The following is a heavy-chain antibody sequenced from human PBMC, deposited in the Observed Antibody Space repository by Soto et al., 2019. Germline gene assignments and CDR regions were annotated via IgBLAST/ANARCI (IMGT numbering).Heavy chain of an antibody. V-gene: IGHV4-34*01. CDR3: ARAVVPAAYYFDY. CDR2: INHSGST. D-gene: IGHD2-2*01. CDR1: GGSFSGYY. J-gene: IGHJ4*02. Sequence: PSETLSLTCAVYGGSFSGYYWSWIRQPPGKGLEWIGEINHSGSTNYNPSLKSRVTISVDTSKNQFSLKLSSVTAADTAVYYCARAVVPAAYYFDYWGQGTLVTVS.